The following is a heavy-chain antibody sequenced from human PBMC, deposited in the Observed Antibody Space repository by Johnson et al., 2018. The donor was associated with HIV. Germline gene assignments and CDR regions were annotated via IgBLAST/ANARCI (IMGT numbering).Heavy chain of an antibody. Sequence: VQLVESGGASVQPGGSLRLSCAASGFIFSNYWMHWVRQAPGKGLIWVACIKTDGSDTNYADSVKGRFTISRDNAKNTVYLQMDSLRDEDMAVYYCARGALGACDIWGQGTMVTVSS. CDR2: IKTDGSDT. V-gene: IGHV3-74*02. CDR3: ARGALGACDI. CDR1: GFIFSNYW. J-gene: IGHJ3*02.